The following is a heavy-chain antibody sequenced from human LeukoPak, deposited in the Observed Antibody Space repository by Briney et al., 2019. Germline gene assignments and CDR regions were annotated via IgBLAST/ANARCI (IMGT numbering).Heavy chain of an antibody. Sequence: PSETLSLTCSVSGDSISSYYWSWIRQPPGKGLEWIGYISYTGNTNYNPSLKSRVTISVDTSKNQFSLILTSVTAADTAMYYCARDYLGEFDPWSQGTLVIVSS. J-gene: IGHJ5*02. D-gene: IGHD3-16*01. CDR3: ARDYLGEFDP. CDR1: GDSISSYY. CDR2: ISYTGNT. V-gene: IGHV4-59*01.